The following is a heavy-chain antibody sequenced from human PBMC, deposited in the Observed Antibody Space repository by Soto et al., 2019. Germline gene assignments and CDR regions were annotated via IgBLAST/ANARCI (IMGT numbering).Heavy chain of an antibody. J-gene: IGHJ6*03. V-gene: IGHV3-30*18. Sequence: GGSLRLSCAASGFTFSSYGMHRVRQAPGKRLEWVAVISYNGSNTYYADSVKGRFTISRDNSKNTLYLQMNSLRAEDTAVYYCAKVRLTIFGVVTVPYYMDVWGKGTTVTVSS. D-gene: IGHD3-3*01. CDR3: AKVRLTIFGVVTVPYYMDV. CDR2: ISYNGSNT. CDR1: GFTFSSYG.